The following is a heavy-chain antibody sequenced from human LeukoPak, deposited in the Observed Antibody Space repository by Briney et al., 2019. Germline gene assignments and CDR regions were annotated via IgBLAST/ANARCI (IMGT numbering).Heavy chain of an antibody. Sequence: PGGSLRLSCAVSGFTFRTYWMHWVRQVPGEGLVWVSRINEDGSITNYADSVKGRFSISRDNAKNTLYLQMNSLRAEDTAVYYCARDGTPRTSFFDYYDSTGYYYFDYWGQGTLVTVSS. J-gene: IGHJ4*02. CDR1: GFTFRTYW. D-gene: IGHD3-22*01. V-gene: IGHV3-74*01. CDR2: INEDGSIT. CDR3: ARDGTPRTSFFDYYDSTGYYYFDY.